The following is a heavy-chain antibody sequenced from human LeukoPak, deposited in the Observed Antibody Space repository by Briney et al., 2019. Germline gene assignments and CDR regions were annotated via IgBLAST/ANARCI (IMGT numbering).Heavy chain of an antibody. CDR2: ISAYNGNT. J-gene: IGHJ4*02. CDR3: ARLGGYSYGFGLRIGNNFDY. D-gene: IGHD5-18*01. Sequence: ASVKVSCKASGYTFTSYGISWVRQAPGQGLEWMGWISAYNGNTNYAQKIQGRVTMTTDTSTSTAYMELRSLRSDDTAVYYCARLGGYSYGFGLRIGNNFDYWGQGTLVTVSS. V-gene: IGHV1-18*01. CDR1: GYTFTSYG.